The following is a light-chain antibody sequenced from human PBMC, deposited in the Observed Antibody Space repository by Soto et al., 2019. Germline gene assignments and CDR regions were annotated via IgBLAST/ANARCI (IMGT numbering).Light chain of an antibody. CDR3: QSYDSNNWV. Sequence: NFMLTQPHSVSESPGKTVTISCTGSSGSIASNYVQWYQQRPGSAPTTVIYEDNRRPSGVPDRFSGSIDNSSNSASLTISGLKTEDEADYYCQSYDSNNWVFGAGTKLTVL. J-gene: IGLJ3*02. CDR2: EDN. V-gene: IGLV6-57*02. CDR1: SGSIASNY.